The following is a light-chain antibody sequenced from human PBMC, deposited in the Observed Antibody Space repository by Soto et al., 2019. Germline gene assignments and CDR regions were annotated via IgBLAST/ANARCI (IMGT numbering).Light chain of an antibody. CDR2: GAS. Sequence: EIVLTQSPGTLSLSPGERATLSCRTSQSVNNNYLAWYQQKPGQAPRLLIYGASSRATGIPDRFRGSGSGTDFTLIISRLEPEDFAGYYCQQYGTSGTFGQGTKVEIK. V-gene: IGKV3-20*01. CDR3: QQYGTSGT. J-gene: IGKJ1*01. CDR1: QSVNNNY.